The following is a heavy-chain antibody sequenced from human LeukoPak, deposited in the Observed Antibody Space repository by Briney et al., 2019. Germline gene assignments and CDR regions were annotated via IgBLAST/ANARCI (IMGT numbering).Heavy chain of an antibody. CDR3: ARGLSYYDSSGPFDY. V-gene: IGHV3-30*02. CDR2: IRYDGSNK. J-gene: IGHJ4*02. D-gene: IGHD3-22*01. Sequence: PGGSLRLSCAASGFTFNSYGMHWVRQAPGKGLEWVAFIRYDGSNKYYADSVKGRFTISRDNSKNTPYLQMNSLRAEDTAVYYCARGLSYYDSSGPFDYWGQGTLVTVSS. CDR1: GFTFNSYG.